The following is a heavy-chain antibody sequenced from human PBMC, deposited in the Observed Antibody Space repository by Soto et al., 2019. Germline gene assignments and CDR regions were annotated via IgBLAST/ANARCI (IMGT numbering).Heavy chain of an antibody. Sequence: PGGSLRLSCAASALTFSSYWMSWVRQAPGKGLEWVANIKQDGSEKYYVDSVKGRFTISRDNAKNSLYLQMNSLRAEDTAVYYCARDLFEAARRGEYAFDIWGQGTVVTVSS. CDR1: ALTFSSYW. D-gene: IGHD3-16*01. CDR3: ARDLFEAARRGEYAFDI. J-gene: IGHJ3*02. V-gene: IGHV3-7*03. CDR2: IKQDGSEK.